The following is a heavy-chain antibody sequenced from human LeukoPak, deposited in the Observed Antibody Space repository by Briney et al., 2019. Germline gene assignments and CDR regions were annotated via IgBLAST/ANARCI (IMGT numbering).Heavy chain of an antibody. CDR1: GGSFSGYY. D-gene: IGHD3-3*01. Sequence: SETLSLTCAVYGGSFSGYYWSWIRQPPGKGLEWIGEINHSGSTNYNPSLKSRVTISVDTSKNQFSLKLSSVTAADTAVYYCARPSLRFLEWLLLPAPPDLWGRGTLVTVSS. CDR2: INHSGST. CDR3: ARPSLRFLEWLLLPAPPDL. J-gene: IGHJ2*01. V-gene: IGHV4-34*01.